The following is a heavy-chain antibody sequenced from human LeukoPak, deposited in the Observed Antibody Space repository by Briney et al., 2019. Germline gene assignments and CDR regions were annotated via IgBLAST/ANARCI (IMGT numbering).Heavy chain of an antibody. CDR2: ISGSGGST. Sequence: GGSLRLSCAASGFTFSSYAMSWVRQAPGKGLEWVSAISGSGGSTYYADSVKGRFTISRDNSKNTLYLQMNSLRAEDTAVYYCAKANFDWLLETYYFDYWDQGTLVTVSS. J-gene: IGHJ4*02. CDR3: AKANFDWLLETYYFDY. V-gene: IGHV3-23*01. D-gene: IGHD3-9*01. CDR1: GFTFSSYA.